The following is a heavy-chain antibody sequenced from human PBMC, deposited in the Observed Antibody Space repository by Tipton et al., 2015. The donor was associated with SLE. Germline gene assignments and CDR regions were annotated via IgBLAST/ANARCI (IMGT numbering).Heavy chain of an antibody. CDR3: ARAPEGFLEWYGYYFDY. D-gene: IGHD3-3*01. Sequence: LRLSCTVSGGSISSYYWSWIRQPPGKGLEWIGEINHSGSTNYNSSLKSRVTISVDTSKNQFSLRLSSVTAGDTAIYYCARAPEGFLEWYGYYFDYWGQGTLVTVSS. J-gene: IGHJ4*02. CDR2: INHSGST. CDR1: GGSISSYY. V-gene: IGHV4-34*01.